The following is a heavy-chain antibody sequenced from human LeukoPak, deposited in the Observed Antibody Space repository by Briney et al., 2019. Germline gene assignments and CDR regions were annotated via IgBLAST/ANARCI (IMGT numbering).Heavy chain of an antibody. J-gene: IGHJ6*02. CDR1: GFTFSSYW. Sequence: GGSLRLSCAASGFTFSSYWVYWVRQAPGKGLVWVSRIDEGGSTTSYADSVKGRFTISRDNGKNTVYLQMNSLRGEDTAIYYCTRSGGMDVWGQGATVTVSS. D-gene: IGHD6-25*01. CDR3: TRSGGMDV. V-gene: IGHV3-74*01. CDR2: IDEGGSTT.